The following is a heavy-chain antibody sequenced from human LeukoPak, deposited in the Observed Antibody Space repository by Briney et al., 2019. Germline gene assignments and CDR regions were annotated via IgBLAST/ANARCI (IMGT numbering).Heavy chain of an antibody. V-gene: IGHV3-30*18. J-gene: IGHJ4*02. CDR1: GFTFSSYG. D-gene: IGHD1-26*01. CDR3: AKYLHPYSGSFPVDY. Sequence: PGGSLRLSCAASGFTFSSYGMHWVRQAPGKGLEWVAVVSHDGSNRYYVDSVKGRFTISRDNSKNTLYLQLDSLRADDTAVYYCAKYLHPYSGSFPVDYWGQGTLVTVSS. CDR2: VSHDGSNR.